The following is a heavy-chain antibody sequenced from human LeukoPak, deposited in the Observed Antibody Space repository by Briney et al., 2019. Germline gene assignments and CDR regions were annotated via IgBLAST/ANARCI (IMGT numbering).Heavy chain of an antibody. D-gene: IGHD2-2*01. CDR1: GGSFSSSSYY. Sequence: SETLSLTCTVSGGSFSSSSYYWGWIRQPPGKGLEWIGSIYYSGSTYYNPSLKSRVTISVDTSRDQFSLRLSSVTAADTAVYYCARVPATYVWGNWLDPWGQGTLVTVSS. V-gene: IGHV4-39*01. CDR2: IYYSGST. CDR3: ARVPATYVWGNWLDP. J-gene: IGHJ5*02.